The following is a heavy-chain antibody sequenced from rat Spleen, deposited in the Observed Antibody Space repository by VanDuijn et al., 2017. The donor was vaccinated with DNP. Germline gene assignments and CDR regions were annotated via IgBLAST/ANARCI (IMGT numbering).Heavy chain of an antibody. V-gene: IGHV5-25*01. D-gene: IGHD5-1*01. CDR2: ISPSGGGT. CDR1: GFTFSNYD. CDR3: ATLTGTSYFDY. Sequence: EVKLVESGGGLVQPGKSMKLSCVVSGFTFSNYDMAWVRQAPKKGLEWVTSISPSGGGTYYPDSVKGRFTVSRDNAENTVYLQMNSLRSEDTATYYCATLTGTSYFDYWGQGVMVTVSS. J-gene: IGHJ2*01.